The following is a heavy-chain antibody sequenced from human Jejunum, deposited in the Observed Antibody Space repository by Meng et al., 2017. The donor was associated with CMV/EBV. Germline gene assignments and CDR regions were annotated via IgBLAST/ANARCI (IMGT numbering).Heavy chain of an antibody. CDR1: GFNFQDYW. CDR3: TRALDY. J-gene: IGHJ4*02. Sequence: LKISCAASGFNFQDYWMDWVRQAPGRGLEWVANIRYDGGERYYVNSVEGRFFIYRDNARNSLYLQMNSLRAEDSAIYYCTRALDYWGQGTLVTVSS. V-gene: IGHV3-7*04. CDR2: IRYDGGER.